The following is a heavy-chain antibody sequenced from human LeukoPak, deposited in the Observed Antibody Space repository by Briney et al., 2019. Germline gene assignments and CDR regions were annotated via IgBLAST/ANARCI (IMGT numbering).Heavy chain of an antibody. V-gene: IGHV4-39*01. CDR1: GGSISGGRYY. J-gene: IGHJ3*02. CDR2: ISYNGIP. Sequence: PSETLSLTCTVSGGSISGGRYYLAWIRQPPGKGLEWIASISYNGIPYYNPSLKSRVTISVDTSKDQFSLKLSSVTAADTAVYYCARHGLVAARHAFDIWGQGTMVTVSS. CDR3: ARHGLVAARHAFDI. D-gene: IGHD6-6*01.